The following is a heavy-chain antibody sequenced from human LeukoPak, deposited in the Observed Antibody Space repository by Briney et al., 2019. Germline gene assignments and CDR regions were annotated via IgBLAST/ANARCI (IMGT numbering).Heavy chain of an antibody. CDR2: IIPILGIA. CDR1: GGTFSSYA. J-gene: IGHJ4*02. V-gene: IGHV1-69*04. D-gene: IGHD5-12*01. CDR3: ARAKQWMPELNN. Sequence: APVKVSCKASGGTFSSYAISWVRQAPGQGLEWMGRIIPILGIANYAQKFQGRVTITADKSTSTAYMELSSLRSEDTAVYYCARAKQWMPELNNWGQGTLVTVSS.